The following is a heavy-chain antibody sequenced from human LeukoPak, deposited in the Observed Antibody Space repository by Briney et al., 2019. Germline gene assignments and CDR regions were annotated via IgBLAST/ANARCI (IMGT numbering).Heavy chain of an antibody. CDR2: ISSSADII. CDR1: GFTFSSYE. D-gene: IGHD3-16*01. CDR3: ARKRIWGLDY. V-gene: IGHV3-48*03. J-gene: IGHJ4*02. Sequence: GGSLRLSCAASGFTFSSYEMNWVRQAPGKGLEWVSYISSSADIIYYADSVKGRFTISRDNAKNSLYLQMNSLRAEDTAVYYCARKRIWGLDYWGQGTLVTVPS.